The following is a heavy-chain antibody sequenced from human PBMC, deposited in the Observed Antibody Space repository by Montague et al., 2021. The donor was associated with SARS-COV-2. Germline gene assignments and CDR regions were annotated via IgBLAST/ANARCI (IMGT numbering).Heavy chain of an antibody. J-gene: IGHJ6*02. V-gene: IGHV4-4*07. CDR1: DGSISNYY. CDR3: ARESGYSSGWRYYYVMDV. Sequence: SETLSLTCTVSDGSISNYYWTWIRQPAGKGLEWIGRLYTSGSTTYNPSLKSHVTMSVDTSKNQFSLNVTSVTAADTAIYYCARESGYSSGWRYYYVMDVWGQGTTVTVS. CDR2: LYTSGST. D-gene: IGHD6-19*01.